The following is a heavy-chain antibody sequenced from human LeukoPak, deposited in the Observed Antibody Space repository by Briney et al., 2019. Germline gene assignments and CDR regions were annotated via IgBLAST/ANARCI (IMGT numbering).Heavy chain of an antibody. CDR1: GFTFSSYS. Sequence: GGSLRLSCAASGFTFSSYSMNWVRQAPGKGLEWVSSISSSSNYIYYADSVKGRFTISRDNAKNSVYLQMNSLRAEDIAVYYCARVYSSGWQFDYWGQGTLVTVSS. D-gene: IGHD6-19*01. CDR3: ARVYSSGWQFDY. V-gene: IGHV3-21*01. CDR2: ISSSSNYI. J-gene: IGHJ4*02.